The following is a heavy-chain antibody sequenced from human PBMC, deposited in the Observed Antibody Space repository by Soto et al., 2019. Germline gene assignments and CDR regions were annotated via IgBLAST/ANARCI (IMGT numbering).Heavy chain of an antibody. D-gene: IGHD3-22*01. J-gene: IGHJ4*02. CDR1: GYTFTSYG. V-gene: IGHV1-18*04. CDR2: ISAYNGNT. Sequence: ASVKVSCKASGYTFTSYGISWVRQAPGQGLEWMGWISAYNGNTNYAQKLQGRVTMTTDTSTSTAYMELRSLRSDDTAVYYCVRHYYDSSGYYYFDYWGQGTLVTVSS. CDR3: VRHYYDSSGYYYFDY.